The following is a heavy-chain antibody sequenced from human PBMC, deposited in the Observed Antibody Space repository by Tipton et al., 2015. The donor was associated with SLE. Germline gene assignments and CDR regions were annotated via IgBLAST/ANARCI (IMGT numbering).Heavy chain of an antibody. CDR1: GFTFDDYA. J-gene: IGHJ4*02. V-gene: IGHV3-9*01. Sequence: SLRLSCAASGFTFDDYAMHWVRQAPGKGLEWVSGISWNSGSIGYADSVKGRFTISRDNAKNSLYLQMNSLRAEDTAVYYCARDQGDYFDYWGQGTLVTVSS. CDR3: ARDQGDYFDY. CDR2: ISWNSGSI.